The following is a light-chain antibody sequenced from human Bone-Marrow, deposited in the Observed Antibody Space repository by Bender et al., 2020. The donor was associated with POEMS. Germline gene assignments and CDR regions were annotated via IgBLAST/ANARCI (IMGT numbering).Light chain of an antibody. CDR3: VSYMGSESWV. J-gene: IGLJ3*02. CDR2: EVT. Sequence: QSALTQPASVSGSPGQSITISCTGTSSYVGSYDLVSWYQQHPGKAPKLIIYEVTKRPSGVSDRFSGSKSGNTASLTISGLQADDEGDFYCVSYMGSESWVFGGGTKLTVL. CDR1: SSYVGSYDL. V-gene: IGLV2-14*02.